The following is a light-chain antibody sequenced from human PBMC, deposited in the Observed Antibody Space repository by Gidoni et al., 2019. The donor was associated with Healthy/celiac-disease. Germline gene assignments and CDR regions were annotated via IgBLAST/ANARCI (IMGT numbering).Light chain of an antibody. CDR3: QQYGSSPWT. CDR2: GAS. J-gene: IGKJ1*01. V-gene: IGKV3-20*01. Sequence: DIVLSQSTGTLSLSPGERATLSCRASQSVSSSYLAWYQQKPGQAPRLLNHGASSRATGIPDRCGGSGAGTDFPTTISRLEAEDFAVYYWQQYGSSPWTFGQXTKVEIK. CDR1: QSVSSSY.